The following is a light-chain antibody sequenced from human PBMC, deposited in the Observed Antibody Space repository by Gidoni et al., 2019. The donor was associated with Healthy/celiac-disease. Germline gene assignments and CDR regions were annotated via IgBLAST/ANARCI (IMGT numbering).Light chain of an antibody. V-gene: IGKV1-5*03. CDR3: QQYNSYPWT. Sequence: DIQMTQSPSTLSASGGTRVTITCRTSQSISSWLAWYQQKPGKAPKLLIYKASSLESGVPSRCSGSGSGTEFTLTISSLQPDDFATYYYQQYNSYPWTFGQGTKVEIK. CDR2: KAS. CDR1: QSISSW. J-gene: IGKJ1*01.